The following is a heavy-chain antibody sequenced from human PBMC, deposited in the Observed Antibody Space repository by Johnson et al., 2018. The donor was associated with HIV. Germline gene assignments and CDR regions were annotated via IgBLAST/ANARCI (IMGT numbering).Heavy chain of an antibody. CDR1: GFSFNTYG. D-gene: IGHD6-6*01. CDR3: ARGRAPVYSSSSTPFDAFDI. Sequence: QVQLVESGGNVVQPGRSLRLSCAASGFSFNTYGMHWVRQAPGKGLEWVAVIWYDGSNKYYADSVKGRFTISRDNSKNTLYLQMNNLRDDDTAVYYCARGRAPVYSSSSTPFDAFDIWGQGTMVTVSS. CDR2: IWYDGSNK. V-gene: IGHV3-30*19. J-gene: IGHJ3*02.